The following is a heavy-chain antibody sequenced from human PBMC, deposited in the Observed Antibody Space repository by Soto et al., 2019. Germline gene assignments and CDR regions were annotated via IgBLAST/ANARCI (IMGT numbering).Heavy chain of an antibody. CDR3: TRDIGGKGAY. Sequence: GGSLRLSCAASGFTFSSYWMHWVRQVPGKGLLWVSRIDEYGSTINYADSVKGRFTISRDNARNTLYLEMNSLRAEDTAMYYCTRDIGGKGAYWGPGTLVTVSS. V-gene: IGHV3-74*01. J-gene: IGHJ4*02. CDR1: GFTFSSYW. D-gene: IGHD3-10*01. CDR2: IDEYGSTI.